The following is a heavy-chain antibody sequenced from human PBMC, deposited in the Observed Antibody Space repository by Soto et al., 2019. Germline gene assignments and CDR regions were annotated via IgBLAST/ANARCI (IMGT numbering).Heavy chain of an antibody. J-gene: IGHJ6*02. V-gene: IGHV1-3*01. CDR3: ARDGALGENYYYYGMDV. D-gene: IGHD3-16*01. CDR2: INAGNGNT. Sequence: GASVKVSCTDSGYTFTSYAMHWVRQAPGQRLEWMGRINAGNGNTKYSQKFQGRVTITTDTSASTAYMELRSLRSDDTAVYYCARDGALGENYYYYGMDVWGQGTTVTVSS. CDR1: GYTFTSYA.